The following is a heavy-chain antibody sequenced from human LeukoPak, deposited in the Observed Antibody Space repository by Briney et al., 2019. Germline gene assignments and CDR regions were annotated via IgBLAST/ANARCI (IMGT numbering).Heavy chain of an antibody. CDR1: GFTFSSYS. CDR3: ARDVGASAPDAFDI. J-gene: IGHJ3*02. Sequence: TGGSLRLSCAASGFTFSSYSMDWVRQAPGKGLEWVSSISSSSSYIYYADSVKGRFTISRDNAKNSLYLQMNSLRVEDTDVYYCARDVGASAPDAFDIWGQGTMVTVSS. V-gene: IGHV3-21*01. D-gene: IGHD1-26*01. CDR2: ISSSSSYI.